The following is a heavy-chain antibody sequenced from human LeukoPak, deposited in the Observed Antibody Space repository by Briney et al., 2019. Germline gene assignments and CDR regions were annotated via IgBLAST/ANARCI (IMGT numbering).Heavy chain of an antibody. CDR3: VIPSGYYPSY. Sequence: SETLSLTCTVSGGSISSYYWSWIRQPPGKGLEWIGSIYYSGSTYYNPSLKSRVTISVDTSKNQFSLKLSSVTAADTAVYYCVIPSGYYPSYWGQGTLVTVSS. D-gene: IGHD3-22*01. CDR1: GGSISSYY. J-gene: IGHJ4*02. V-gene: IGHV4-59*05. CDR2: IYYSGST.